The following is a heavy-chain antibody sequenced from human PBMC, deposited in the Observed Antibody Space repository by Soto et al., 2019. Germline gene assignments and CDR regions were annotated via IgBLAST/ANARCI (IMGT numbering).Heavy chain of an antibody. CDR3: ARDRSMVGGYYFDN. Sequence: PGGSLRLSCTTSGFTSSNYAIHWVRQAPGKGLEWVAVISHDGSNKFYADSVKGRFTISRDNSKNTLYLQMNSLRAGDTAVYYCARDRSMVGGYYFDNWGQGTLVTVSS. CDR1: GFTSSNYA. V-gene: IGHV3-30-3*01. CDR2: ISHDGSNK. D-gene: IGHD3-10*01. J-gene: IGHJ4*02.